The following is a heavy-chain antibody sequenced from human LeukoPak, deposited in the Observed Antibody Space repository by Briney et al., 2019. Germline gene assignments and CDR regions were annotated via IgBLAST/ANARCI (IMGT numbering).Heavy chain of an antibody. CDR1: GGSFSGYY. D-gene: IGHD3-10*01. Sequence: PSETLSLTCAVYGGSFSGYYWSWIRQPPGKGLEWIGEINHSGSTNYNPSLKSRVTISVDTSKNQFSLKLSSVTAADTAVYYCARRPDYYGSGPRNRRNWFDPWGQGTLVTVSS. CDR3: ARRPDYYGSGPRNRRNWFDP. J-gene: IGHJ5*02. V-gene: IGHV4-34*01. CDR2: INHSGST.